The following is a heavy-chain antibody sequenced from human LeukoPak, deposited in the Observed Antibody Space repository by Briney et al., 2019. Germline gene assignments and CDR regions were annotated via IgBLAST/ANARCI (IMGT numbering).Heavy chain of an antibody. D-gene: IGHD5-18*01. J-gene: IGHJ4*02. CDR3: ARDQGGYSYGFHY. CDR2: IYYSGSI. CDR1: GGSISSYY. Sequence: SETLSLTCTVSGGSISSYYWSWIRQPPGKGLEWIGYIYYSGSINYNPSLKTRVTISVDTSKNHFSLKLSSVTAADTAVYYCARDQGGYSYGFHYWGQGTLVTVSS. V-gene: IGHV4-59*01.